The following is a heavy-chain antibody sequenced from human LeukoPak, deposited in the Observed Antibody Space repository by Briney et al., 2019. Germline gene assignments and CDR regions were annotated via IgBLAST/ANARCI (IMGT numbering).Heavy chain of an antibody. CDR3: ARHYGP. D-gene: IGHD3-10*01. CDR2: LSYSGNT. V-gene: IGHV4-39*01. J-gene: IGHJ4*02. CDR1: GGSVSSSSFF. Sequence: SETLSLTCDVSGGSVSSSSFFWGWIRQPPGKGLEWIGSLSYSGNTYYNASLKSRVTISVDTSKNQFSLKLNSVSATDTAVYYCARHYGPWGQGTLVTVSS.